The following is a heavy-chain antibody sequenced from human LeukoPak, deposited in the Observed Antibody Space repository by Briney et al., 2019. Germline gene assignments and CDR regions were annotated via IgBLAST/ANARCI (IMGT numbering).Heavy chain of an antibody. CDR3: ARNEGIVVAGTWFDN. CDR2: IYHNGNT. V-gene: IGHV4-38-2*01. Sequence: SETLSLNCAVSGFSITGGYYWVWIRQPPGKGLEWIGSIYHNGNTLFNTSLKSRVTLSVDSSKNQFSLRLSSVTAADTAGYYCARNEGIVVAGTWFDNWGQGTLVIVPS. J-gene: IGHJ4*02. D-gene: IGHD6-19*01. CDR1: GFSITGGYY.